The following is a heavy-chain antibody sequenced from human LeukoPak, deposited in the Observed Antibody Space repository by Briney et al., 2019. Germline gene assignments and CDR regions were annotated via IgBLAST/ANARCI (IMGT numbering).Heavy chain of an antibody. V-gene: IGHV1-2*06. Sequence: GASVKVSCKASGYAFTGYYMHWVRQAPGQGLEWMGRINPNSGGTNYAQKFQGRVTMTRDTSISTAYMELSRLRSDDTAVYYCARDFPPRYCSGDSCAPRGLLYWGQGTLVTVSS. J-gene: IGHJ4*02. CDR2: INPNSGGT. D-gene: IGHD2-15*01. CDR1: GYAFTGYY. CDR3: ARDFPPRYCSGDSCAPRGLLY.